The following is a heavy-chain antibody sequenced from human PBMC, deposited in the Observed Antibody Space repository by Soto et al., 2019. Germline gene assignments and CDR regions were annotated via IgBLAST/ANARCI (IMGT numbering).Heavy chain of an antibody. CDR1: GGSIISSSYY. Sequence: PSETLSLTCTVSGGSIISSSYYWVWIRQPPGKGLEWIGSIYYSGSTYYNPSLKSRVTISVDTSKNQFSLKLSSVTAADTAVYYCARLGVAAAGTGYYFDYWGQGTLVTVSS. J-gene: IGHJ4*02. CDR3: ARLGVAAAGTGYYFDY. V-gene: IGHV4-39*01. D-gene: IGHD6-13*01. CDR2: IYYSGST.